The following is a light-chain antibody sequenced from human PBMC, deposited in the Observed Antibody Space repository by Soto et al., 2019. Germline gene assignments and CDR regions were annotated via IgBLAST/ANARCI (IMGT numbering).Light chain of an antibody. Sequence: QSALTQPASVSGSPGQSITISCTGSSSDVGIYNYVSWYQQHPGKAPKLLIYEVSHRPSGVSNRFSGAKSGNTASLTISGLQAEDEADYYCSSYTSSGTRHVIFGGGTKLTVL. V-gene: IGLV2-14*01. CDR3: SSYTSSGTRHVI. CDR2: EVS. CDR1: SSDVGIYNY. J-gene: IGLJ2*01.